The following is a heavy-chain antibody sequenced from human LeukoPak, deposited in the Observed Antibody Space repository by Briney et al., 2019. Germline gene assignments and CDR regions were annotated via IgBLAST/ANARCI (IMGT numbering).Heavy chain of an antibody. CDR1: SGSISSTTW. CDR3: ALGYHDVWEL. CDR2: VNHSGNT. Sequence: SETLSLTCAVSSGSISSTTWWSWVRQPPGKGLEWIGEVNHSGNTYYNPSLTSRVTISVDMSDNQFSLKMTSMTAADTAVYFCALGYHDVWELWGQGSLVTVSS. D-gene: IGHD6-25*01. J-gene: IGHJ4*02. V-gene: IGHV4-4*02.